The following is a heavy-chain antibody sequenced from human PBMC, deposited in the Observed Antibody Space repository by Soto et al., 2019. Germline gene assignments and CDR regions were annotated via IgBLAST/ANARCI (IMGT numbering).Heavy chain of an antibody. D-gene: IGHD3-10*01. J-gene: IGHJ6*02. Sequence: QVQLQESGPGLVKPSGTLSLTCAVSDGSISSSNWWSWVRQPPGKGLEWIGEIYHSGSTNYSPSLKSRVTISVDKSKNQFSLKLSSVTAADTAVYYCARTVRRGGRDYSSYGMDVWGQGTTVTVSS. CDR1: DGSISSSNW. CDR3: ARTVRRGGRDYSSYGMDV. CDR2: IYHSGST. V-gene: IGHV4-4*02.